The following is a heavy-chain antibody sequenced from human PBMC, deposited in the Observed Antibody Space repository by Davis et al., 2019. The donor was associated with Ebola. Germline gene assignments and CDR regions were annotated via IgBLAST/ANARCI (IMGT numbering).Heavy chain of an antibody. CDR2: IYSGGST. J-gene: IGHJ6*02. Sequence: ETLSLTCAVYGGSFSGYYWSWVRQAPGKGLEWVSVIYSGGSTYYADSVKGRFTISRHNSKNTLYLQMNSLRAEDTAVYYCARSVRFLEWLSRGYYYYGMDVWGQGTTVTVSS. CDR3: ARSVRFLEWLSRGYYYYGMDV. CDR1: GGSFSGYY. V-gene: IGHV3-53*01. D-gene: IGHD3-3*01.